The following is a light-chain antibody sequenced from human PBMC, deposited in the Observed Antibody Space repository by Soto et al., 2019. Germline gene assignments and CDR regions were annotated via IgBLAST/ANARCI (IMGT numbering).Light chain of an antibody. CDR2: GAS. J-gene: IGKJ4*01. CDR1: QSVTTSY. CDR3: QPYGSSPLT. Sequence: EIVLTQSPGTLSLSPGERATLSCRASQSVTTSYLAWYQQKPGQAPRLLIYGASSRATGIPDRFSGSGSGTDFTLIISRLEPEDFAVYYCQPYGSSPLTFVVGTKVEIK. V-gene: IGKV3-20*01.